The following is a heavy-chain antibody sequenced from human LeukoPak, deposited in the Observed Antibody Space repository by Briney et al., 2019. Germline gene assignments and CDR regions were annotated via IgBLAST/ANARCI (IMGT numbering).Heavy chain of an antibody. J-gene: IGHJ6*02. D-gene: IGHD3-10*01. CDR1: GYTFTSYG. CDR3: ARDSLSVLWFGEVLEPQHWGIPKNYYYYGMDV. V-gene: IGHV1-18*01. Sequence: ASVKVSCKASGYTFTSYGISWVRQAPGQGLEWMGWISAYNGNTNYAQKLQGRVTMTTDTSTSTAYMEPRSLRSDDTAVYYCARDSLSVLWFGEVLEPQHWGIPKNYYYYGMDVWGQGTTVTVSS. CDR2: ISAYNGNT.